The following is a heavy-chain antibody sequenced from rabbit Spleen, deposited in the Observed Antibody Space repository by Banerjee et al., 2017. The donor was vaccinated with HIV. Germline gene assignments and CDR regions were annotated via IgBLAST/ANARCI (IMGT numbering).Heavy chain of an antibody. Sequence: QEQLEESGGGLVQPGGSLKLSCTASGFSFSNKAVMCWVRQAPGKGLQWIACINAYTGKPVYATWAKGRFTISRTSSTSVTLQMTSLTAADTATYFCAGDLASVVGWNFGLWGQGTLVTVS. CDR1: GFSFSNKAV. V-gene: IGHV1S45*01. CDR3: AGDLASVVGWNFGL. J-gene: IGHJ3*01. D-gene: IGHD3-1*01. CDR2: INAYTGKP.